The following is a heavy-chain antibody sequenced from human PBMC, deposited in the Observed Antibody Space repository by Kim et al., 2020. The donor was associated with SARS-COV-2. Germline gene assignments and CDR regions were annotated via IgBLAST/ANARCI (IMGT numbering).Heavy chain of an antibody. CDR2: IYDSGST. J-gene: IGHJ6*02. V-gene: IGHV4-59*08. D-gene: IGHD3-10*01. Sequence: SETLSLTCTVSGGPIKSYYWSWIRQPPGKGLEWIGYIYDSGSTNYNPSLRSRVTISDDTSKNQFSLKLSAVPTADTAAYYCARHYYGSGGLPGLDVWCQ. CDR1: GGPIKSYY. CDR3: ARHYYGSGGLPGLDV.